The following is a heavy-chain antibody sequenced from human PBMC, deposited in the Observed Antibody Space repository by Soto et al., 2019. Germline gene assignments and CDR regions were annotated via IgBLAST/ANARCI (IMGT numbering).Heavy chain of an antibody. J-gene: IGHJ6*02. CDR1: GGTFSSYA. V-gene: IGHV1-69*13. CDR2: IIPIFGTA. CDR3: ARDPSPYSSSWYAFFPKYYYYYGMDV. D-gene: IGHD6-13*01. Sequence: GASVKVSCKASGGTFSSYAISWVRQAPGQGLEWMGGIIPIFGTANYAQKFQGRVTITADESTSTAYMELSSLRSEDTAVYYCARDPSPYSSSWYAFFPKYYYYYGMDVWGQGTTVTVSS.